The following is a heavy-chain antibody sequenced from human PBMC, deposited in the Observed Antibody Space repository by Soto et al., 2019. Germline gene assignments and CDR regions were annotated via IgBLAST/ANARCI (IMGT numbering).Heavy chain of an antibody. CDR1: GGSITTGGYY. Sequence: SETLSLTCTVSGGSITTGGYYWSWIRQLPGKGLEWVGHRYYSESTYYNPSLKSRVSISLDTSKNQFSLKLSFVTAADTAMYYCARTKCSGGSCYSWSLDYWGQGTPVTVSS. V-gene: IGHV4-31*03. CDR2: RYYSEST. D-gene: IGHD2-15*01. J-gene: IGHJ4*02. CDR3: ARTKCSGGSCYSWSLDY.